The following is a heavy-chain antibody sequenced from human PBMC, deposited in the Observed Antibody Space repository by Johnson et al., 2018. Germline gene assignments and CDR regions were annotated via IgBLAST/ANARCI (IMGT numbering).Heavy chain of an antibody. CDR2: IRSKAYGGTT. V-gene: IGHV3-49*05. CDR3: GKDINAGGMDV. CDR1: GFTFGDYA. D-gene: IGHD1-14*01. J-gene: IGHJ6*02. Sequence: VQLVESGGGLVKPGRSLRLSCTASGFTFGDYAMSWFRQAPGKGLEWVGFIRSKAYGGTTEYAASVKGRFTISRDNAKNSLYLQMNSLRAEDTALYYCGKDINAGGMDVWGQGTTVTVSS.